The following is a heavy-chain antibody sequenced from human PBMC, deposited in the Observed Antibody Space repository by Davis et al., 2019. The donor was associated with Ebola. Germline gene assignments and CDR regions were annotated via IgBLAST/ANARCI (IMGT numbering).Heavy chain of an antibody. V-gene: IGHV3-21*01. CDR1: GFTFSSYS. D-gene: IGHD5-18*01. Sequence: GESLKISCAASGFTFSSYSMNWVRQAPGKGLEWVSSISSSSSYIYYADSVKGRFTISRDNAKNSLYLQMNSLRADDTAVYFCVREYRRGYSYGSFDSWGQGALVTVSS. J-gene: IGHJ4*02. CDR3: VREYRRGYSYGSFDS. CDR2: ISSSSSYI.